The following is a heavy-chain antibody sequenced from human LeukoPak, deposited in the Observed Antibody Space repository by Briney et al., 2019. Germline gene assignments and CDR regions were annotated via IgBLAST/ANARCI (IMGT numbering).Heavy chain of an antibody. CDR3: AKDLEHGSNSIWYFDL. CDR2: VYYRETT. D-gene: IGHD4-23*01. CDR1: GXSISSYY. V-gene: IGHV4-59*01. Sequence: SETLSLTCTISGXSISSYYWSWIRQPPGKGLEWIVYVYYRETTNYNPSRKSRVTISVDTFKNQFSLNLNSVTAADTAVYYSAKDLEHGSNSIWYFDLWGRGTLVTVSS. J-gene: IGHJ2*01.